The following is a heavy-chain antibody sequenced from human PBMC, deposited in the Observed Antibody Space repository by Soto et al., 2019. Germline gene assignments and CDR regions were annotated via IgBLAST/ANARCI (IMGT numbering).Heavy chain of an antibody. CDR1: SDSITNYY. D-gene: IGHD2-15*01. V-gene: IGHV4-59*01. Sequence: QVHLQESGPGLVKPSETLSLTCTVSSDSITNYYWTWIRQSPGKGLEWIGYIHDSGRSNYNPSLKSRVKISVDTAKKQFSLKLTSVTAADTAVYYCARVGGTRGWYWGQGTLVTVSS. CDR3: ARVGGTRGWY. J-gene: IGHJ4*02. CDR2: IHDSGRS.